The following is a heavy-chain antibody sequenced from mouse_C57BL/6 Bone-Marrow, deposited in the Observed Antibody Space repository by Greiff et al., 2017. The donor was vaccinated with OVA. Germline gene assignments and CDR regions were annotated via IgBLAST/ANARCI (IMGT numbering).Heavy chain of an antibody. CDR2: IYPRGGNT. Sequence: QVQLKESGAELARPGASVKLSCKASGYTFTSYGISWVKQRPGQGLEWIGEIYPRGGNTYYNAKFKGKATLTADKSSSTEYMELRSLKSEDSEVYLCAKKVRFPMDYWGQGTSVTVSS. CDR3: AKKVRFPMDY. J-gene: IGHJ4*01. V-gene: IGHV1-81*01. D-gene: IGHD2-14*01. CDR1: GYTFTSYG.